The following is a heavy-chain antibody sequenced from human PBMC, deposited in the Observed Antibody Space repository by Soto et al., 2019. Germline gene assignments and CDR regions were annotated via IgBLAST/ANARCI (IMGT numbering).Heavy chain of an antibody. J-gene: IGHJ4*02. Sequence: QVQLVQYGAEVKKPGASVKVSCKASGYTFNSYDINWVRQATGQGLECMGWMNPNSGNTGYAQKFQGRVTMTRNTSISTAYMELSSLRSEYTAVYYRARTRYGDNIYYWGQGTLVTVSS. CDR1: GYTFNSYD. CDR2: MNPNSGNT. CDR3: ARTRYGDNIYY. V-gene: IGHV1-8*01. D-gene: IGHD4-17*01.